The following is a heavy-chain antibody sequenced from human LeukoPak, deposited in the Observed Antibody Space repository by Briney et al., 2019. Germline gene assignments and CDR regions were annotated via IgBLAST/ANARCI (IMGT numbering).Heavy chain of an antibody. D-gene: IGHD1-1*01. V-gene: IGHV3-74*01. CDR2: INSDGSST. J-gene: IGHJ3*02. CDR3: ARGWNRGDAFDI. CDR1: GFTFSSYW. Sequence: GGSLRLSCAASGFTFSSYWMHWVRQAAGKGLVWVSRINSDGSSTSYADSVKGRFTIPRDNAKNTLYLQMNSLRAEDTAVYYCARGWNRGDAFDIWGQGTMVTVSS.